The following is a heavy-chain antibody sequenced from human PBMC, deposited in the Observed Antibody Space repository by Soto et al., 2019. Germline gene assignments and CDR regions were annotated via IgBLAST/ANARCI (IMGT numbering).Heavy chain of an antibody. CDR1: GGSISSSNW. D-gene: IGHD3-16*01. V-gene: IGHV4-4*02. CDR2: IYHSGST. CDR3: ARGQGKMWGQNNWFDP. J-gene: IGHJ5*02. Sequence: QVQLQESGPGLVKPSGTLSLTCAVSGGSISSSNWWSWVRQPPGKGLEWIGEIYHSGSTNYNPSLQSRVTISVDKSKNQFSLKLSSVTAADTAVYYCARGQGKMWGQNNWFDPWGQGTLVTVSS.